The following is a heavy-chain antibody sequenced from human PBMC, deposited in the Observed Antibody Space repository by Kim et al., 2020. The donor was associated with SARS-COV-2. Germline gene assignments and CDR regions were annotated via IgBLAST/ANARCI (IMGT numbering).Heavy chain of an antibody. CDR2: ISSSSSYT. D-gene: IGHD6-19*01. CDR1: GFTFSDYY. J-gene: IGHJ2*01. V-gene: IGHV3-11*05. CDR3: ARERAVAPYWYFDL. Sequence: GGSLRLSCAASGFTFSDYYMSWIRQAPGKGLEWVSYISSSSSYTNYADSVKGRFTISRDNAKNSLYLQMNSLRAEDTAVYYCARERAVAPYWYFDLWGRGTLVTVSS.